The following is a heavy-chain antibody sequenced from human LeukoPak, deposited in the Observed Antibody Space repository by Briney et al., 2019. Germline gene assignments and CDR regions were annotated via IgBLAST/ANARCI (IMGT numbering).Heavy chain of an antibody. V-gene: IGHV3-30*03. CDR3: ARRAGDYSHPYDY. CDR1: GFTFSSYG. CDR2: ISYDGSNK. J-gene: IGHJ4*02. D-gene: IGHD3-22*01. Sequence: GGTLRLSCAASGFTFSSYGMHWVRQAPGKGLEWVALISYDGSNKYYADSVKGRFTISRDNSKNTLYLQMNSLRAEDTAMYYCARRAGDYSHPYDYWGQGTLVTVSS.